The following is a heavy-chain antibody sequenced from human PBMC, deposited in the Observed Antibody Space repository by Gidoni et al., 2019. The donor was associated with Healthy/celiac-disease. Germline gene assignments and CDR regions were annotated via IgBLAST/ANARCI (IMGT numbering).Heavy chain of an antibody. Sequence: QLQLQESGSGLVKPSQTLSLTCAVSGGSISSGGYSWRWIRQPPGKGLEWIGYIYHSGSTYYNPSLKSRVTISVDRSKNQFSLKLSSVTAADTAVYYCARVSYYYDSSGYEGNWFDPWGQGTLVTVSS. CDR2: IYHSGST. CDR3: ARVSYYYDSSGYEGNWFDP. V-gene: IGHV4-30-2*01. D-gene: IGHD3-22*01. CDR1: GGSISSGGYS. J-gene: IGHJ5*02.